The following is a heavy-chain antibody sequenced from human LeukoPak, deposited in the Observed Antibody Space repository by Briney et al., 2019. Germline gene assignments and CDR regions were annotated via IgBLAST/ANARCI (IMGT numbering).Heavy chain of an antibody. CDR2: IYYSGST. CDR3: ARDLPPYGMDV. CDR1: GGSISSYY. Sequence: SETLSLTCTVSGGSISSYYWSWIRQPPGKGLEWIGYIYYSGSTNYNPSLKSRVTISVDTSKNQFSLKLSSVTAADTAVYYCARDLPPYGMDVWGQGTTVTVSS. V-gene: IGHV4-59*01. J-gene: IGHJ6*02.